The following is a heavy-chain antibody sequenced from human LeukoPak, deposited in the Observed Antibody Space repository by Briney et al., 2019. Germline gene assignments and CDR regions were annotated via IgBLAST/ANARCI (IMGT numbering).Heavy chain of an antibody. J-gene: IGHJ6*02. CDR1: GYTFTSYG. CDR3: ARGGDYYDSSGPYGMDV. Sequence: ASVKVSCKASGYTFTSYGISWVRQAPGQGLEWMGWISAYNGNTNYAQKFQGRVTITADESTSTAYMELSSLRSEDTAVYYCARGGDYYDSSGPYGMDVWGQGTTVTVSS. D-gene: IGHD3-22*01. V-gene: IGHV1-18*04. CDR2: ISAYNGNT.